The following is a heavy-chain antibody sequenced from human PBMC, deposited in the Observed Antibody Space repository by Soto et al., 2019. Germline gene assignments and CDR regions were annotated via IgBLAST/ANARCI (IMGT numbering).Heavy chain of an antibody. CDR3: AKGRSGYYRETLDI. CDR1: GDSINKYY. V-gene: IGHV4-59*13. J-gene: IGHJ3*02. CDR2: IYYTGST. Sequence: TLSLTCTVSGDSINKYYWSWIRQTPGTGLEWIGYIYYTGSTKYNPSLQSRVTMSVDTSKTRFSLNLSSVTAADTATYYCAKGRSGYYRETLDIWGQGTMVTVSS. D-gene: IGHD3-22*01.